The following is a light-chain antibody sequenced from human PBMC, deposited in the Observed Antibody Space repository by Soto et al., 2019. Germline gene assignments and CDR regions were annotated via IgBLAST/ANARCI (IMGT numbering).Light chain of an antibody. V-gene: IGKV3-20*01. CDR2: DAS. CDR1: QSVSSSY. J-gene: IGKJ2*01. Sequence: EIVLTQSPGTLSLSPGERATLSCRASQSVSSSYLAWYQQRPGQAPRLLIYDASSRATGIPDRFSGSGSGTGFTLTISRLEPEDFAVYFCQQYGSSPNTFGQGTKLEIK. CDR3: QQYGSSPNT.